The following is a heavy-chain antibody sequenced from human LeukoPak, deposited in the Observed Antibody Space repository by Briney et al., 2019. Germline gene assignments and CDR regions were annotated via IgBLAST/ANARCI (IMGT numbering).Heavy chain of an antibody. D-gene: IGHD3-22*01. CDR2: INPNSGGT. J-gene: IGHJ6*02. CDR3: ARDPYVSSGPDGMDV. Sequence: ASVKVSCKASGYTFTGYYMHWVRQAPGQGLEWMGRINPNSGGTNYAQKFQGRVTMTRDASINTAYMELSSLRSDDTAVYFCARDPYVSSGPDGMDVWGQGTTVTVSS. V-gene: IGHV1-2*06. CDR1: GYTFTGYY.